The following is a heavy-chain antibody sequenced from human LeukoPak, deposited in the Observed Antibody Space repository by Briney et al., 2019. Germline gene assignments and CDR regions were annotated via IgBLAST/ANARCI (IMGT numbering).Heavy chain of an antibody. J-gene: IGHJ4*02. V-gene: IGHV3-23*01. CDR3: ANHGNLLARTY. D-gene: IGHD3-3*01. CDR1: GFTFSSYA. CDR2: ISGSGGST. Sequence: GGSLRLSCAASGFTFSSYAMSWVRQAPGKGLEWVSAISGSGGSTYYADSVKGRFTISRDNSKNTLYLRMNSLRAEDTAVYYCANHGNLLARTYWGQGTLVTVSS.